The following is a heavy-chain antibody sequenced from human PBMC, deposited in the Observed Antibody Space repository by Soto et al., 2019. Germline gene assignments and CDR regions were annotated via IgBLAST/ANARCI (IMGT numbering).Heavy chain of an antibody. J-gene: IGHJ5*02. CDR3: ASYSGSYFPVGHDR. CDR2: IKQDGSEL. V-gene: IGHV3-7*01. D-gene: IGHD3-10*01. CDR1: GFMFSSYW. Sequence: VHLVESGGGLVEPGGSLRLSCEASGFMFSSYWMSWVRQAPGEGREWVANIKQDGSELHYLESVEGRFTIFRDNARRSLYLQMNSLRAEDTAVYFCASYSGSYFPVGHDRWGQGTLVVVSS.